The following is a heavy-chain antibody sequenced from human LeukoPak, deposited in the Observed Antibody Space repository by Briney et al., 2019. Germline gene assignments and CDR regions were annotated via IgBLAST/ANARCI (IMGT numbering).Heavy chain of an antibody. CDR3: AREHDYGDY. CDR2: IKKDGSEK. J-gene: IGHJ4*02. CDR1: GFTFSTYW. V-gene: IGHV3-7*03. Sequence: GSLRLSCAASGFTFSTYWMSWVRQAPGKGLEWVANIKKDGSEKYYMDSVKGRFTISRDNAENSLYLQMNSLRAEDTAVYYCAREHDYGDYWGQGTLVTVSS.